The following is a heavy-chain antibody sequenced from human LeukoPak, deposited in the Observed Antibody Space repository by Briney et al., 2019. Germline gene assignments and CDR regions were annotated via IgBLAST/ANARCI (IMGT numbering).Heavy chain of an antibody. D-gene: IGHD3-22*01. V-gene: IGHV3-66*01. J-gene: IGHJ6*02. CDR3: ARDTVYYDSSGYHGMDV. CDR2: IYSGGST. Sequence: GGSLRLSCAASGFTFSSNYMSWVRQAPGKGLEWVSVIYSGGSTYYADSVKGRFTISRDNSKSTLYLQMNSLRAEDTAVYYCARDTVYYDSSGYHGMDVWGQGTTVTVSS. CDR1: GFTFSSNY.